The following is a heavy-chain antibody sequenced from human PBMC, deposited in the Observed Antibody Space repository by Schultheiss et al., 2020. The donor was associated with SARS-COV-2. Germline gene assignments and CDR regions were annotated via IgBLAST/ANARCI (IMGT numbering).Heavy chain of an antibody. J-gene: IGHJ3*01. Sequence: GGSLRLSCVASGFTFSNYWMSWVRQAPGKGLEWVANIRQDGNERNYADSMKGRFTISRDNAKNSLYLQMDSLRVEDTAVYYCSRENGNDASDVWGQGIMVTVSS. CDR1: GFTFSNYW. CDR2: IRQDGNER. CDR3: SRENGNDASDV. V-gene: IGHV3-7*03. D-gene: IGHD1-1*01.